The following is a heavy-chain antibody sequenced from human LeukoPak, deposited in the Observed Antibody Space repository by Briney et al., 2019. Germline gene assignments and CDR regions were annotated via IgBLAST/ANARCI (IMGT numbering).Heavy chain of an antibody. Sequence: PSETLSLTCAVYGGSFSGYYWSWIRQPPGKGLEWIGEINHSGSTNYNPSLKSRVTISVDTSKNQFSLKLSSVTAADTAVYYCARAYYDFWGGRSLGYSYYYMDVWGKGTTVTVSS. CDR2: INHSGST. D-gene: IGHD3-3*01. CDR3: ARAYYDFWGGRSLGYSYYYMDV. V-gene: IGHV4-34*01. J-gene: IGHJ6*03. CDR1: GGSFSGYY.